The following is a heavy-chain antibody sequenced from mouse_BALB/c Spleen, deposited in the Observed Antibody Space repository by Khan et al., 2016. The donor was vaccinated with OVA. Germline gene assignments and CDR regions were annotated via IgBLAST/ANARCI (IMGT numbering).Heavy chain of an antibody. CDR1: GFTFSTYG. V-gene: IGHV5-6*01. Sequence: EVELVESGGDLVKPGGSLKLSCAASGFTFSTYGMSWVRQTPDKRLEWVATVSTGGGYTYYPASVKGRFTISRDNAKNPLYLQMSGLKSEDTAMFYCTRLAYYYDGEGFAYWGQGTLVTVSA. CDR2: VSTGGGYT. D-gene: IGHD1-1*01. J-gene: IGHJ3*01. CDR3: TRLAYYYDGEGFAY.